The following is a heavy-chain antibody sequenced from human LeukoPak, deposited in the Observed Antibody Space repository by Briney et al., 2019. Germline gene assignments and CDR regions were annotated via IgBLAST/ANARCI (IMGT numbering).Heavy chain of an antibody. CDR3: AGGLGNYFDN. J-gene: IGHJ4*02. V-gene: IGHV3-53*01. Sequence: GGSLRLSCAASGFTVSSNCMSWVRQAPGKGLEWVSILYRGGDAYYADSVKGRFTISRDDSKNTLFLQMNSLRAEDTAVYYCAGGLGNYFDNWGQGTLVTVSS. CDR1: GFTVSSNC. CDR2: LYRGGDA.